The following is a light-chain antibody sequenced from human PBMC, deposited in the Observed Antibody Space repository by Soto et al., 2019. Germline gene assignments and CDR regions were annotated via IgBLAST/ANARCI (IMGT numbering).Light chain of an antibody. CDR2: DAS. CDR1: ESTSGY. J-gene: IGKJ4*01. Sequence: DSVLTQSPATLSLSPGERATLSCRASESTSGYLAWYQQKPGQAPRLLIYDASNRATGIPARFSGSGSGTDFTLTISSLEPEDFAVYYCQQYGSSPLTFGGGTKVDIK. V-gene: IGKV3-11*01. CDR3: QQYGSSPLT.